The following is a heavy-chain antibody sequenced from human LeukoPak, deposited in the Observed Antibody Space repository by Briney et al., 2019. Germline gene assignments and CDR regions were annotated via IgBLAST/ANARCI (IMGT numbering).Heavy chain of an antibody. CDR3: ARHQVVPSKRPFDY. V-gene: IGHV3-11*01. CDR1: GFTFNDYY. J-gene: IGHJ4*02. Sequence: GGSLRLSCAASGFTFNDYYMSWIRQAPGRGLEWVSYIGNSDSTIYYADSVKGRFTISRDSAKNSLYLQMNSVRAEDTAVYYCARHQVVPSKRPFDYWGQGTLVTVSS. D-gene: IGHD2-2*01. CDR2: IGNSDSTI.